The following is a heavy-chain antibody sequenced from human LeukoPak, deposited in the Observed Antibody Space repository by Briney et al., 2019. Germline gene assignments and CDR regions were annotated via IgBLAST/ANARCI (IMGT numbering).Heavy chain of an antibody. CDR1: GFTFSSYG. CDR2: IRYDGSNK. D-gene: IGHD3-10*01. J-gene: IGHJ5*02. V-gene: IGHV3-30*02. Sequence: GGSLRLSCAASGFTFSSYGMHWVRQAPGKGLEWVAFIRYDGSNKYYADSVKGRFTISRDNSKNTLYLQMNSLRAEDTAVYYCAKDYSKTSYYGSGTYYRPRWFDPWGQGTLVTVSS. CDR3: AKDYSKTSYYGSGTYYRPRWFDP.